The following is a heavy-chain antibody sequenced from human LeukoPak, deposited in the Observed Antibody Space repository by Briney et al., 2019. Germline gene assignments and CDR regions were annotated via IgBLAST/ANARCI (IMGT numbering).Heavy chain of an antibody. Sequence: PGGSLRLSCTASEFSVSNDYMSWVRQAPGKGLEWVSVIYSGGRTNYADSVRGRFSISRDNSKNTMYLQMNSLRVEDTAVYYCAKLVILTGYSPYVWGQGTTVTVSS. D-gene: IGHD3-9*01. J-gene: IGHJ6*02. CDR2: IYSGGRT. CDR3: AKLVILTGYSPYV. V-gene: IGHV3-66*04. CDR1: EFSVSNDY.